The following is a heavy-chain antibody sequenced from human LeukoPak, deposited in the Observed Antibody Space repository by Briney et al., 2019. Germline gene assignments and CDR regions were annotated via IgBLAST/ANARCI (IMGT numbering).Heavy chain of an antibody. V-gene: IGHV3-33*01. D-gene: IGHD1-14*01. CDR2: IWSDGSKE. CDR3: ARDKGTRYNDY. J-gene: IGHJ4*02. Sequence: GGSLRLSCAASGITFSLSGMHWVRQAPGKGLEWVVFIWSDGSKEYYADSVKGRFTISRDNSKNTVYLEMDSLRAEDTALYYCARDKGTRYNDYWGQGTLVTVSS. CDR1: GITFSLSG.